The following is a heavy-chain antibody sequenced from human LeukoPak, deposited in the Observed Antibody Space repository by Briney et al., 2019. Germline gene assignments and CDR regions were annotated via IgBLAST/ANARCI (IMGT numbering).Heavy chain of an antibody. CDR2: IYSGGNT. Sequence: PGGSLRLSCAASGLTVSSNCMSWVRQAPRKGLEWVSFIYSGGNTYYADSVKGRFTISRDNAKNSLYLQMDSLSAADTAVYYCARGPFLFAFDIWGQGTMVTVSS. CDR1: GLTVSSNC. J-gene: IGHJ3*02. CDR3: ARGPFLFAFDI. V-gene: IGHV3-53*01.